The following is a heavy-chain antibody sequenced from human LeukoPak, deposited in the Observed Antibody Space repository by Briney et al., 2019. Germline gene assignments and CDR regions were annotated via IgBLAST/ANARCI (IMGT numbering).Heavy chain of an antibody. CDR3: ARVVAVAGISDY. CDR1: GASISSSSYF. D-gene: IGHD6-19*01. J-gene: IGHJ4*02. Sequence: SDTLSLTCTLSGASISSSSYFWGWLRQPSGKGLEWIGSIYYGGSTYYNPSLKSRVTISVDTSRNQFSLKLSSVTAADTAVYYCARVVAVAGISDYWGQGTLVTVSS. V-gene: IGHV4-39*01. CDR2: IYYGGST.